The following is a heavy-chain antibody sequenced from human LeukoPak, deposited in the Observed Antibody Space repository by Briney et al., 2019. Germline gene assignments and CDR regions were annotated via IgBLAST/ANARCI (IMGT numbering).Heavy chain of an antibody. V-gene: IGHV4-4*08. CDR2: IYTSGST. J-gene: IGHJ3*02. CDR3: ARLPVQLERRGAFDI. D-gene: IGHD1-1*01. Sequence: PSETLSLTCTVSGGSISSYYWNWIRRPPGKGLEWIGYIYTSGSTNYNPSLKSRVTISVDTSKNQFSLKLSSVTAADTAVYYCARLPVQLERRGAFDIWGQGTMVTVSS. CDR1: GGSISSYY.